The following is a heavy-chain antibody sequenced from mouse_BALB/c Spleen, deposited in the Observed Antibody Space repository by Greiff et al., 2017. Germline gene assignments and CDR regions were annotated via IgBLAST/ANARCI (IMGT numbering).Heavy chain of an antibody. CDR1: GFTFSSYA. Sequence: EVMLVESGGGLVKPGGSLKLSCAASGFTFSSYAMSWVRQTPEKRLEWVASISSGGSTYYPDSVKGRFTISRDNARNILYLQMSSLRSEDTAMYYCARWLYVGAMDYWGQGTSVTVSS. CDR3: ARWLYVGAMDY. CDR2: ISSGGST. J-gene: IGHJ4*01. D-gene: IGHD2-3*01. V-gene: IGHV5-6-5*01.